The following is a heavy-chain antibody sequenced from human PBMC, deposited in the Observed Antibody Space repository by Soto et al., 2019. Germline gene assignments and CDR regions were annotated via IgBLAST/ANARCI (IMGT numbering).Heavy chain of an antibody. V-gene: IGHV4-31*03. CDR3: AREGKVTFGGTHSSYYYYGMDV. CDR2: IHYSGTT. Sequence: SETLSLTCTASGDSNTGAAYYWSWIGQHPGKGLDWIGHIHYSGTTYYNPSLKSRVSFSGDTSKKQFSLKLSSVTAADTAVYYCAREGKVTFGGTHSSYYYYGMDVWGQGTTVTVSS. D-gene: IGHD3-16*01. CDR1: GDSNTGAAYY. J-gene: IGHJ6*02.